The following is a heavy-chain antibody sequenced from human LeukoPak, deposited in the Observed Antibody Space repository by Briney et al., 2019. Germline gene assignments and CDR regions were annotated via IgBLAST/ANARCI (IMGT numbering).Heavy chain of an antibody. CDR2: IKQVGSEK. Sequence: GGSLRLFCAPSGFNFSSFWMSWVRQAPGKGLEWVAHIKQVGSEKYYVGYVKGRFTISRDDARNSLYQQMNSLRAEDTAVYFCPTGFELDYGGQGALVTVSS. CDR3: PTGFELDY. J-gene: IGHJ4*02. V-gene: IGHV3-7*01. CDR1: GFNFSSFW.